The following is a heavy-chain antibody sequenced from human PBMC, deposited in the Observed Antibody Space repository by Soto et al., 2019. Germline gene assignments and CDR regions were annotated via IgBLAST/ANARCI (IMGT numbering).Heavy chain of an antibody. CDR1: GFTFSSYA. Sequence: SLRLSCAASGFTFSSYAMSWFRQAPGKGLEWVSSISVSGGSTYYADSVKGRFTISRDNSKSTLFLHMNSRRADATAVYYCARDAGSDYYPVEYCGQGTLVTGSS. V-gene: IGHV3-23*01. D-gene: IGHD3-22*01. CDR2: ISVSGGST. J-gene: IGHJ4*02. CDR3: ARDAGSDYYPVEY.